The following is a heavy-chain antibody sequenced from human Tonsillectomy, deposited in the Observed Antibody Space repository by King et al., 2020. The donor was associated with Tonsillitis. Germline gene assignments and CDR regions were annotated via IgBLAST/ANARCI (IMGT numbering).Heavy chain of an antibody. CDR1: GGSISSSYYY. J-gene: IGHJ6*03. CDR2: IYYSGST. Sequence: QLQESGPGLVKPSETLSLTCTVSGGSISSSYYYWGWIRQPLGKGLEWIGSIYYSGSTYYNPSLKSRVTISVDTSKNKFSLKLNSVTAADTAVYDCARTETDADYYYYMDVWGKGTTVTVSS. D-gene: IGHD1-1*01. V-gene: IGHV4-39*01. CDR3: ARTETDADYYYYMDV.